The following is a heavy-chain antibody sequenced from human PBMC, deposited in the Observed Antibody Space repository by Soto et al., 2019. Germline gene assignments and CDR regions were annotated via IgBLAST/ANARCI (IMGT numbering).Heavy chain of an antibody. Sequence: EVQLVESGGGLVQPGGSLRLSCAASGFTFSSYAMHWVRQAPGKGLEYVSAISSNGVSTYHANSVKGRFTISRDNSKNTLYLEMGSLRAEARAVYDWATRTRRDIVTYCFDSWGQGTLVTVSS. J-gene: IGHJ4*02. CDR1: GFTFSSYA. CDR3: ATRTRRDIVTYCFDS. CDR2: ISSNGVST. V-gene: IGHV3-64*01. D-gene: IGHD2-15*01.